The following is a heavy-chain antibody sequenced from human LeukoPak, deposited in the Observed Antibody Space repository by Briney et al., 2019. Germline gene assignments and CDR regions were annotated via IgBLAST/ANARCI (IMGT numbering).Heavy chain of an antibody. Sequence: GGSLRLSCAASGFTFSNSAMSWVRQAPGKGLEWVSTLSGSGITTYYADSVKGRFTISRDNSKNTLYLQMNSLRAEDTAVYYCAKGIYSSGWNYFDYWGQGTLVTVSS. CDR1: GFTFSNSA. CDR2: LSGSGITT. D-gene: IGHD6-19*01. V-gene: IGHV3-23*01. J-gene: IGHJ4*02. CDR3: AKGIYSSGWNYFDY.